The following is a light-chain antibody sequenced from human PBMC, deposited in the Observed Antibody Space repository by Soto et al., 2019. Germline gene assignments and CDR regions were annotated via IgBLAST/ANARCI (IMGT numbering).Light chain of an antibody. V-gene: IGKV3-11*01. CDR3: PQRTNWPLT. CDR1: QSVYSY. J-gene: IGKJ4*01. Sequence: EILLPQSPATPSLSPGERATLSCRASQSVYSYLTWYQQRPGQAPRLLIYDESNRATGIPARFSGSGSGTDFALNIGSLEAVDFAVCYRPQRTNWPLTFGVGTQFDIK. CDR2: DES.